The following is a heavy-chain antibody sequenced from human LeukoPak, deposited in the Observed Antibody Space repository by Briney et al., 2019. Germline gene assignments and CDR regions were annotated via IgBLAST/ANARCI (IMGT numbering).Heavy chain of an antibody. D-gene: IGHD6-13*01. V-gene: IGHV4-59*01. CDR1: GGSISSYY. CDR3: ARIAAAFDY. J-gene: IGHJ4*02. CDR2: IYYSGST. Sequence: SETLSLTCTVSGGSISSYYWSWIRQPPGKGLEWIGYIYYSGSTNYNPSLKSRVTISVDTSKNQFSMKLSSVTAADTAVYYCARIAAAFDYWGQGTLVTVSS.